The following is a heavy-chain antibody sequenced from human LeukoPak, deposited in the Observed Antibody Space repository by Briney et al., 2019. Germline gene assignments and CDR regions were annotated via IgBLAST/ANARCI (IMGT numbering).Heavy chain of an antibody. CDR1: GFTFSSYA. CDR3: AKVGVAGGYYWFDP. D-gene: IGHD6-19*01. V-gene: IGHV3-23*01. Sequence: PGGSLRLSCAASGFTFSSYAVSWVRQAPGKGLEWVSAITGSCCYTYNADSVKGRFTISRDNSKNTLYLQMNSLRDEDTAVYYCAKVGVAGGYYWFDPWGQGTLVTVSS. CDR2: ITGSCCYT. J-gene: IGHJ5*02.